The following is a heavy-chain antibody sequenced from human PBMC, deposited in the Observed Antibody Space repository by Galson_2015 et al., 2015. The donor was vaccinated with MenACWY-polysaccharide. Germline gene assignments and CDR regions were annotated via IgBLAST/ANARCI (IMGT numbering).Heavy chain of an antibody. CDR1: GSRFSHSG. D-gene: IGHD2-15*01. CDR2: IQYDGSKI. CDR3: AREGSRIVFHAFDT. V-gene: IGHV3-33*01. Sequence: SLRLSCAASGSRFSHSGMHWVRQAPGMGLEWVAVIQYDGSKIVSADSVKGRFTISRDNSKNTLFLEMNSLGAEDTAVYYCAREGSRIVFHAFDTWGQGTMVTVSS. J-gene: IGHJ3*02.